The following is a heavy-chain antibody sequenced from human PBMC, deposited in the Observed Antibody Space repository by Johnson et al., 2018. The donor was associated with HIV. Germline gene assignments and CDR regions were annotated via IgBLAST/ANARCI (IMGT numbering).Heavy chain of an antibody. CDR3: AKDIAARHDAFDI. J-gene: IGHJ3*02. Sequence: QVQLVESGGGVVQPGRSLRLACAASAFTFSNYAMHWVRQAPGKGLEWVAVISYDGSSKYYAESLKGRISISRDNSMNTLYLQMNSLRAEDTAVYYCAKDIAARHDAFDIWGQGTMVTVSS. D-gene: IGHD6-6*01. CDR1: AFTFSNYA. CDR2: ISYDGSSK. V-gene: IGHV3-30-3*01.